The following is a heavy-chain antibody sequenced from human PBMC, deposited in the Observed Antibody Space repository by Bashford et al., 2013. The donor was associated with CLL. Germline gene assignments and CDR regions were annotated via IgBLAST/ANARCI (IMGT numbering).Heavy chain of an antibody. D-gene: IGHD3-22*01. CDR2: SGGSDGNA. CDR3: AKGPFYYNRRGYPSVYYYTGLDV. Sequence: GGSLRLSCVASGFTLSSYGIHWVRQAPGKGLEWISLSGGSDGNAYYTDSVKGRFTVSRDNSKNTLYLQMHSLRGDDTALYYCAKGPFYYNRRGYPSVYYYTGLDVWGHGTPVTVSS. CDR1: GFTLSSYG. V-gene: IGHV3-23*01. J-gene: IGHJ6*02.